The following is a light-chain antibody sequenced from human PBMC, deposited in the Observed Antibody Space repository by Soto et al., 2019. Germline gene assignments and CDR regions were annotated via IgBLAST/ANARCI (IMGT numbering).Light chain of an antibody. CDR3: QQYRSWPRT. V-gene: IGKV3-15*01. CDR2: GAS. Sequence: EIVLTQSPATLSVSTGERVILSCRASQSVDISLACYQQKPGQAPRLLIYGASTRATDMPGTFSGRGSGTEFTLTITSLRPEDFGVYYCQQYRSWPRTFGQGTKVEIK. J-gene: IGKJ1*01. CDR1: QSVDIS.